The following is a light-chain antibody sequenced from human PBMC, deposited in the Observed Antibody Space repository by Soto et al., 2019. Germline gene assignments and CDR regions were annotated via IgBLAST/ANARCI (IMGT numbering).Light chain of an antibody. CDR2: AAS. CDR1: QSVSSSY. Sequence: DIVLTQSPGTLSLSPGEGATLSCRASQSVSSSYLAWYQQKPGQAPRLLIFAASSRATGIPDRFSGSGSGTDFTLIISRLEPEDFAVYYCQQYGSSSYTFGQGTKLEIK. CDR3: QQYGSSSYT. J-gene: IGKJ2*01. V-gene: IGKV3-20*01.